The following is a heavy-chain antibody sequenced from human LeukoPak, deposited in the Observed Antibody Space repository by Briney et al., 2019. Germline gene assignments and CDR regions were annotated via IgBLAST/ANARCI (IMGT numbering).Heavy chain of an antibody. V-gene: IGHV3-30*03. CDR1: GFTFSSYG. CDR2: ISYDGSNK. D-gene: IGHD3-22*01. Sequence: PGRSLRLSCAASGFTFSSYGMHWVRQAPGKGLEWVAVISYDGSNKYYADSVKGRFTISRDNAKNSLYLQMNSLRDEDSAIYYCARVNPTSSGFYAYWGQGTLVTVSS. J-gene: IGHJ4*02. CDR3: ARVNPTSSGFYAY.